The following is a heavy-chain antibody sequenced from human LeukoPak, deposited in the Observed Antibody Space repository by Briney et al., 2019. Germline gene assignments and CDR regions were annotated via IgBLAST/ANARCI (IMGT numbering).Heavy chain of an antibody. J-gene: IGHJ4*02. CDR2: IYYSGST. Sequence: SETLSLTCTVSGGSISSGGYYWSWIRQHPGKGLEWIGYIYYSGSTYYNPSLKSRVTISVDTSRNQFSLKLSSVTAADTAVYYCARRSFIAARSFDYWGQGTLVTVSS. V-gene: IGHV4-31*03. CDR1: GGSISSGGYY. D-gene: IGHD6-6*01. CDR3: ARRSFIAARSFDY.